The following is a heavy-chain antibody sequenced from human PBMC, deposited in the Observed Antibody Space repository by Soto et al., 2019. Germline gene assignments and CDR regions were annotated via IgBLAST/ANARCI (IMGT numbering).Heavy chain of an antibody. CDR3: ATRFSSSWSYFDY. Sequence: SETLSLTCAVSGGSISSSNWWSWVRQPPGKGLEWIGEIYHSGSTNYNPSLKSRVTISVDKSKNQFSLNLSSVTAADTAVYYCATRFSSSWSYFDYWGQGTLVTVSS. CDR1: GGSISSSNW. V-gene: IGHV4-4*02. CDR2: IYHSGST. J-gene: IGHJ4*02. D-gene: IGHD6-13*01.